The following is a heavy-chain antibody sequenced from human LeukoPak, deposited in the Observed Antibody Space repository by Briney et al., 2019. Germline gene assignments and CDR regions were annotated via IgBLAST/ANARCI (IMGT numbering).Heavy chain of an antibody. V-gene: IGHV4-34*01. CDR1: GGSFSGYY. CDR3: ARFPPHSRAAAAGTLYHRGAFDI. Sequence: SETLSLTCAVYGGSFSGYYWSWIRQPPGKGLEWIGEINHSGSTNYNPSLKSRVTISVDTSKYQFSLKLSSVTAADTAVYYCARFPPHSRAAAAGTLYHRGAFDIWGQGTMVTVSS. CDR2: INHSGST. D-gene: IGHD6-13*01. J-gene: IGHJ3*02.